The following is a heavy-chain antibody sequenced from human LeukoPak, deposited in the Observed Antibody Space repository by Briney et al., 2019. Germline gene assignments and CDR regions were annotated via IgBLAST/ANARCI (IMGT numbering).Heavy chain of an antibody. J-gene: IGHJ6*03. V-gene: IGHV4-39*01. CDR1: GGSISSSSYY. Sequence: SETLSLTCTVSGGSISSSSYYWGWIRQPPGKGPEWIGSIYYSGSTYYNPSLKSRVTISVDTSKNQFSLKLSSVTAADTAMYYCARAYYYYYMDVWGKGTTVTVSS. CDR3: ARAYYYYYMDV. CDR2: IYYSGST.